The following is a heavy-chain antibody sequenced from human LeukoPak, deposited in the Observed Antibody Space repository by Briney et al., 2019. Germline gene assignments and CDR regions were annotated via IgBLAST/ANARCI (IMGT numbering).Heavy chain of an antibody. CDR3: ARGRKVVITTLGMDV. J-gene: IGHJ6*02. CDR2: IIPIFGTA. V-gene: IGHV1-69*13. Sequence: ASVKVSCKASGGTFSSYAISWVRQAPGQGLEWMGGIIPIFGTANYAQKFQGRVTITADESTSTAYMELSSLRSEDTAVYYCARGRKVVITTLGMDVWGQGTTVTVSS. CDR1: GGTFSSYA. D-gene: IGHD3-22*01.